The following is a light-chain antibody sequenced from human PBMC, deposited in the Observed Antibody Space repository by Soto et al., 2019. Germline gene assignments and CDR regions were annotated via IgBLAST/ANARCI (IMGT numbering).Light chain of an antibody. CDR3: QQTYNMPRT. V-gene: IGKV1-39*01. CDR2: AAS. J-gene: IGKJ3*01. Sequence: DIQMTQSPSSLSASLGERVTITCRASQSISRHLNWYQQKPGKAPRLLIYAASSLQSGVPSRFSGSGSGTDFILTITSLQPEDSATYYCQQTYNMPRTFGPGTKVDIK. CDR1: QSISRH.